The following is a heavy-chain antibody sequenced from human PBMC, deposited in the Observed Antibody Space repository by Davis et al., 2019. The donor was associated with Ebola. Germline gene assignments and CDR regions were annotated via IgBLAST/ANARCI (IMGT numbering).Heavy chain of an antibody. CDR2: IYHSGST. Sequence: MPSETLSLTCAVSGGSISSSNWWSWVRQPPGKGLEWIGEIYHSGSTNYNPSLKSRVTISVDKSKNQFSLKLSSVTAADTAVYYCARTVLWFGELLSHWFDPWGQGTLVTVSS. V-gene: IGHV4-4*02. CDR1: GGSISSSNW. CDR3: ARTVLWFGELLSHWFDP. J-gene: IGHJ5*02. D-gene: IGHD3-10*01.